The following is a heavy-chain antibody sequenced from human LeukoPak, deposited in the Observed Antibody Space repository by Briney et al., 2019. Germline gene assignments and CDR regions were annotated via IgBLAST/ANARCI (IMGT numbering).Heavy chain of an antibody. CDR3: TRLGITMVRGADTGYYYYYMDV. J-gene: IGHJ6*03. V-gene: IGHV3-73*01. CDR2: IRSKANSYAT. D-gene: IGHD3-10*01. Sequence: GGSLRLSCAASGFTFSGFAMHWVRQASGKGLEWVGRIRSKANSYATAYAASVKGRFTISRDDSKNTAYLQMNSLKTEDTAVYYCTRLGITMVRGADTGYYYYYMDVWGKGTTVTISS. CDR1: GFTFSGFA.